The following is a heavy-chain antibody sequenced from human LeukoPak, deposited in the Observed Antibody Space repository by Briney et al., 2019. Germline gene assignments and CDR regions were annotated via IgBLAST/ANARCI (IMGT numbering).Heavy chain of an antibody. D-gene: IGHD5-18*01. CDR3: AKDGVLKVDTAIL. CDR2: IRYDGSNK. Sequence: GGSLRLSCAASGFTFSSYGMHWVRQAPGKGLEWVVFIRYDGSNKYYADSVKGRFTISRDNSKNTLYLQMNSLRAEDTAVYYCAKDGVLKVDTAILWGQGTLVTVSS. V-gene: IGHV3-30*02. J-gene: IGHJ4*02. CDR1: GFTFSSYG.